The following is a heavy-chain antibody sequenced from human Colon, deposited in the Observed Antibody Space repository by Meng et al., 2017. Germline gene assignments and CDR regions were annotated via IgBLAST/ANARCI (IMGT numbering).Heavy chain of an antibody. CDR3: ARGASDYDFDY. Sequence: LQGSGPGLVRPSETLSLTCTVSGGSVSSGSYYWSWIRQPPGKGLEWIGYIYYSGSTNYNPSLKSRVTISVDTSKNQFSLKLSSVTAADTAVYYCARGASDYDFDYWGQGTLVTVSS. J-gene: IGHJ4*02. D-gene: IGHD3-22*01. CDR2: IYYSGST. V-gene: IGHV4-61*01. CDR1: GGSVSSGSYY.